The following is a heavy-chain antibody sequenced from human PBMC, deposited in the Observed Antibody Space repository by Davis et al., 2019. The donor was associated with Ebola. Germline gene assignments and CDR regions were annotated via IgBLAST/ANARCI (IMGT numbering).Heavy chain of an antibody. CDR3: ASGKHYDFWSGYYAYSVGPVGY. Sequence: SETLSLTCTVSGGSISSYYWSWIRQHPGKGLEWIGYIYYSGSTYYNPSLKSRVTISVDTSKNQFSLKLSSLTAADTAVYYCASGKHYDFWSGYYAYSVGPVGYWGQGTLVTVSS. V-gene: IGHV4-59*06. CDR2: IYYSGST. CDR1: GGSISSYY. J-gene: IGHJ4*02. D-gene: IGHD3-3*01.